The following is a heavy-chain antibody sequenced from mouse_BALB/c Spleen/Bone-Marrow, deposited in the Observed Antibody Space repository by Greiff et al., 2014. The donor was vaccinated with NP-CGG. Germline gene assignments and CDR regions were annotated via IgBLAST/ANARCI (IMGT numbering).Heavy chain of an antibody. CDR3: ARDYYGSSYIGY. V-gene: IGHV5-4*02. D-gene: IGHD1-1*01. Sequence: EVKLVESGGGLVKPGGSLKLSCAASGFTFSNYYMYWVRQTPEKRLEWVATISDGGSYTYYPDSVKGRFTISRDNANNNLYLRMSSLKSEDTAMYYCARDYYGSSYIGYWGQGTLVTVST. J-gene: IGHJ3*01. CDR2: ISDGGSYT. CDR1: GFTFSNYY.